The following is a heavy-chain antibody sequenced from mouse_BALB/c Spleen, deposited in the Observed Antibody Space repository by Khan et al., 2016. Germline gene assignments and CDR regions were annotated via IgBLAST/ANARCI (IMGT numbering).Heavy chain of an antibody. CDR1: GYSITSGYY. Sequence: EVQLQESGPGLVKPSQSLSLTCSVTGYSITSGYYWNWIRQFPGNNLEWMGYISYDGSNNYNPSLKNRISITRDTSKNQFFLKLNSVSAEDTATYNCARAWYFDYWGQGTTLTVSS. J-gene: IGHJ2*01. CDR3: ARAWYFDY. CDR2: ISYDGSN. V-gene: IGHV3-6*02.